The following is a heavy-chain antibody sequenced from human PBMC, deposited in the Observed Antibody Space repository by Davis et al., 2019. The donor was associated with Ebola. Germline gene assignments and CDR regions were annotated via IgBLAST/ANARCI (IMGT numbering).Heavy chain of an antibody. J-gene: IGHJ6*02. CDR3: ARKQLATVGDPEFYYYGMDV. Sequence: GSLRLSCAVYGGSFSGYYWSWIRQPPGRGLEWIGEINHSGSTNYNPSLKSRVTISVDTSKNQFSLKLSSVTAADTAVYYCARKQLATVGDPEFYYYGMDVWGQGTTVTVSS. CDR2: INHSGST. V-gene: IGHV4-34*01. D-gene: IGHD6-6*01. CDR1: GGSFSGYY.